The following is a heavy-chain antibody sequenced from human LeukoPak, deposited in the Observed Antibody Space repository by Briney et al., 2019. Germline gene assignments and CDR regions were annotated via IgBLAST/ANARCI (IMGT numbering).Heavy chain of an antibody. CDR1: GYTFTSYY. Sequence: RASVKVSCKASGYTFTSYYMHWVRQAPGQGLEWMGIINPSGGSTSYAQKFQGRVTMTRDTSTSTVYMELSSLRSEDTAVYYCARRATSERGHSYGLDYWGQGTLVTVSS. CDR2: INPSGGST. D-gene: IGHD5-18*01. J-gene: IGHJ4*02. CDR3: ARRATSERGHSYGLDY. V-gene: IGHV1-46*01.